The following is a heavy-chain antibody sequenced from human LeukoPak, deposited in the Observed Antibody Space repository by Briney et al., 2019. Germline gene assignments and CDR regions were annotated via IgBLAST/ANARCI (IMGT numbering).Heavy chain of an antibody. D-gene: IGHD1-26*01. CDR1: GFTVSSNY. V-gene: IGHV3-53*01. CDR3: ARDLSREGENYFDY. CDR2: IYSGGST. Sequence: GGSLRLSCAASGFTVSSNYMSWVRQAPGKGLEWVSVIYSGGSTYYADSVKGRFTISRDNSKNTLYLQMNSLRAEDTAVYYCARDLSREGENYFDYWGQGTLVTVSS. J-gene: IGHJ4*02.